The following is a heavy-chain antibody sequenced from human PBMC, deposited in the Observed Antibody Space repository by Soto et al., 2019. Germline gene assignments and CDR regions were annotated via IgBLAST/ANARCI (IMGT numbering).Heavy chain of an antibody. D-gene: IGHD7-27*01. CDR3: AHSRNLITEDAQVGDFDS. J-gene: IGHJ4*02. CDR2: IYWDDDE. Sequence: QITLKESGPTLVKPTQTLTLTCSFAGFSLTTGGVGVGWVRQSPGAALEGLALIYWDDDERYSPSLRTRLTITKAISKNKVALIMTNMEPVDTGTYFCAHSRNLITEDAQVGDFDSWGKGAFFTVSS. CDR1: GFSLTTGGVG. V-gene: IGHV2-5*02.